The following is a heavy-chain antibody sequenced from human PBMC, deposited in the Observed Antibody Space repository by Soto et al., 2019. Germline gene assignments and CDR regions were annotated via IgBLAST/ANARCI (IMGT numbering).Heavy chain of an antibody. CDR3: ARYCRGGSLCYMGV. V-gene: IGHV3-23*01. D-gene: IGHD2-15*01. J-gene: IGHJ6*03. Sequence: EVQLLESGGGLVQPGGSLRLSCAASGFTFSNYAMSWVRQAPGKGLEWVSSVNNGGSSTYYADSVKGRFTISRDNSKNTLYLQMNGLRAEDTAVYYGARYCRGGSLCYMGVWGKGTTVTVSS. CDR1: GFTFSNYA. CDR2: VNNGGSST.